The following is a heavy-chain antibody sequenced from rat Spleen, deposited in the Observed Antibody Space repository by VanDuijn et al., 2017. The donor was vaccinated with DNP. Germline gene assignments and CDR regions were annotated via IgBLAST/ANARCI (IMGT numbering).Heavy chain of an antibody. J-gene: IGHJ4*01. CDR3: ARQRTISPYYYDMDA. Sequence: EVQLVESGGGLVQPGRSMKLSCAASGFTFSNYDMAWVRQAPTKGLECVASISYEGSSTYYRDSVKGRFTISRGNAQSTLYLQMDSLRSEDTATYYCARQRTISPYYYDMDAWGQGASVTVSS. CDR2: ISYEGSST. V-gene: IGHV5-7*01. CDR1: GFTFSNYD.